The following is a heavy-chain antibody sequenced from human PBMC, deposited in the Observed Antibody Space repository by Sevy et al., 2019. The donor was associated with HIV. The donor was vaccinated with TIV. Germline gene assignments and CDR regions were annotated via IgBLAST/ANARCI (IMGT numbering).Heavy chain of an antibody. CDR2: ISSSSSTI. Sequence: GGSLRLSCAASGFTFSSYSMNWVRQAPGKGLEWVSYISSSSSTIYYADSVKGRFTISRDNAKNSLYLQMNSLRAEDTAVYYCARDGEKCIAAAGIQVRWWFDPWGQGTLVTVSS. CDR3: ARDGEKCIAAAGIQVRWWFDP. CDR1: GFTFSSYS. V-gene: IGHV3-48*01. D-gene: IGHD6-13*01. J-gene: IGHJ5*02.